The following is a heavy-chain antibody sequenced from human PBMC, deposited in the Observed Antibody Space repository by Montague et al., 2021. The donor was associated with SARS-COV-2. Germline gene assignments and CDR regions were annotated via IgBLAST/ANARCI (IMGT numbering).Heavy chain of an antibody. Sequence: SETRSLTCTVSGYSISTYHWSWIRQPAGKGLEWIGRIYNSGLSNSNPSLKSRVTISVDTSKNQLSLKLSSVTAADTAIYYCSCIESSSRKGTFDYWGHGTLVTVSS. J-gene: IGHJ4*01. CDR1: GYSISTYH. CDR3: SCIESSSRKGTFDY. D-gene: IGHD2-21*01. V-gene: IGHV4-4*07. CDR2: IYNSGLS.